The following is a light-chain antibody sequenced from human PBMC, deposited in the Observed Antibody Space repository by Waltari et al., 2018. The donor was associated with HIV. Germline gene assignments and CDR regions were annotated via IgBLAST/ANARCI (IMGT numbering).Light chain of an antibody. CDR2: EVS. Sequence: QSALTQPASVSGAPGQSIPISCTGTSSDVGSYDYVSWYQQHPGKAPKLMIFEVSHRPSGVSDRFSGSKSGNTASLTISGLLADDEADYYCSSYTSTTTVIFGGGTKVTVL. CDR3: SSYTSTTTVI. V-gene: IGLV2-14*01. J-gene: IGLJ2*01. CDR1: SSDVGSYDY.